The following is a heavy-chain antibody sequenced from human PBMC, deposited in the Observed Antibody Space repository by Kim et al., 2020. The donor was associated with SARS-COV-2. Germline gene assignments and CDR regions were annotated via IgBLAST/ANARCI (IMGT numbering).Heavy chain of an antibody. CDR3: AMVYEMAYFRLY. D-gene: IGHD2-8*01. Sequence: ASVKVSCKASGYTFTGYYMHWVRQAPGQGLEWMGWINPNSGGTNYAQKFQGRVTMTRDTSISTAYMELSRLRSDDTAVYYCAMVYEMAYFRLYWGQGTLVTVSS. V-gene: IGHV1-2*02. CDR1: GYTFTGYY. J-gene: IGHJ4*02. CDR2: INPNSGGT.